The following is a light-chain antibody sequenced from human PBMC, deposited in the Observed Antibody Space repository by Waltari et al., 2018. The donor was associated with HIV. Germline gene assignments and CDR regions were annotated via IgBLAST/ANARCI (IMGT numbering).Light chain of an antibody. J-gene: IGKJ3*01. CDR2: AAS. CDR3: QQLNSYPPFFT. V-gene: IGKV1-9*01. Sequence: DIQLTQSPSFLSASVGAGVTITCRASQGISSYLAWYQQKPGKAPKLLIYAASTLQSGIPSRFSGSGSGTEFTLTISSLQPEDFATYYCQQLNSYPPFFTFGPGTKVHIK. CDR1: QGISSY.